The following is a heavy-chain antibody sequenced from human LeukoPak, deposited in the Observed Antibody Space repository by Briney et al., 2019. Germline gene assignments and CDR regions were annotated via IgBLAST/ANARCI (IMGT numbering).Heavy chain of an antibody. CDR2: IYYSGST. J-gene: IGHJ4*02. V-gene: IGHV4-39*01. CDR1: GGSISSSSYY. CDR3: ATKGYCSGGSCYEGLDY. Sequence: PSETLSLTCTVSGGSISSSSYYWGWIRQPPGKGLEWIGSIYYSGSTYYNPSLKSRVTISVDTSKNQFSLKLSSVTAADTAVYYCATKGYCSGGSCYEGLDYWGQGTLVTVSS. D-gene: IGHD2-15*01.